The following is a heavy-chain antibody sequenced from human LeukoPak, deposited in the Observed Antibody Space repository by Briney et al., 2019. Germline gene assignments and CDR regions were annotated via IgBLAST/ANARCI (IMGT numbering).Heavy chain of an antibody. Sequence: SETLSLTCTVSGDSMSGYWAWVRRPAGKGLEWIGRISTSGGTDYNPSLKSRITMSVDTSKNQFFLKLRSMTAADTAVNYCARSNSGSYGWFDPWGQGTLVTVSS. V-gene: IGHV4-4*07. D-gene: IGHD1-26*01. CDR1: GDSMSGY. J-gene: IGHJ5*02. CDR2: ISTSGGT. CDR3: ARSNSGSYGWFDP.